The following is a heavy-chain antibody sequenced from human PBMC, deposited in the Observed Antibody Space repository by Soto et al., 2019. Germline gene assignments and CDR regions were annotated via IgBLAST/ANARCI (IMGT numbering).Heavy chain of an antibody. D-gene: IGHD3-9*01. J-gene: IGHJ4*02. V-gene: IGHV3-23*01. CDR1: GFTFSSYA. CDR2: ISGSGGST. CDR3: AKDIVLRYFDWLPYGSDY. Sequence: GGSLRLSCAASGFTFSSYAMSWVRQAPGKGLEWVSAISGSGGSTYYADSVKGRFTISRDNSKNTLYLQMNSLRAEDTAVYYCAKDIVLRYFDWLPYGSDYWGQGTLVTVSS.